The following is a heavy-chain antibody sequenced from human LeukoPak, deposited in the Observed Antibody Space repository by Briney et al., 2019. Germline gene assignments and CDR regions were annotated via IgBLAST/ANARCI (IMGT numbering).Heavy chain of an antibody. Sequence: PGGSLRLSCTVSGFTVSSNSWSWVRQAPGKGLEWVSFIYSGGNTHYSDSVKGRFTISRDNAKNTLYLQINGLRAEDTAVYYCAKVIQTGYTYGDFDYWGQGTLVTVS. CDR2: IYSGGNT. V-gene: IGHV3-53*01. CDR3: AKVIQTGYTYGDFDY. D-gene: IGHD5-18*01. J-gene: IGHJ4*02. CDR1: GFTVSSNS.